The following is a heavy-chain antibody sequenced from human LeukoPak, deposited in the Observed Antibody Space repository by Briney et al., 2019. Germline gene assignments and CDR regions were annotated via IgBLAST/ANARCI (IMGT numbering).Heavy chain of an antibody. V-gene: IGHV4-39*01. Sequence: SETLSLTCTVSGGSISSSSYHWGWIRPPPGKGLEWIGSLYYIGSPSYNPSLKTRLPISVDPSKKRFSRTLSSVTAADTAVYYCARTGGRGSALTGYHDSWGQGALVTVSS. CDR3: ARTGGRGSALTGYHDS. J-gene: IGHJ4*02. CDR1: GGSISSSSYH. D-gene: IGHD3-9*01. CDR2: LYYIGSP.